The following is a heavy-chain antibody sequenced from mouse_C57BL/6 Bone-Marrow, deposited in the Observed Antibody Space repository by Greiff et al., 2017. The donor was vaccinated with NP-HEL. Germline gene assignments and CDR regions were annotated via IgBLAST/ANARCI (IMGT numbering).Heavy chain of an antibody. Sequence: VPLQQSGPELVKPGASVKISCKASGYSFTDYNMNWVKQSNGKSLEWIGVINPNYGTTSYNQKFKGKATLTVDQSSSTAYMQLNSLTSEDSAVYYGASPSHLRGYAMDYWGQGTSVTVSS. V-gene: IGHV1-39*01. J-gene: IGHJ4*01. CDR2: INPNYGTT. CDR1: GYSFTDYN. D-gene: IGHD1-1*01. CDR3: ASPSHLRGYAMDY.